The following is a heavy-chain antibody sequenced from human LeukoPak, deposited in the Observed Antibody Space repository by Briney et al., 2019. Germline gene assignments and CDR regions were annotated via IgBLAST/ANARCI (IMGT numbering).Heavy chain of an antibody. CDR3: AKDRDPMVRGVIDY. Sequence: GGSLTLSCAPSGFTFDDYAMHWVRQAPGKGLEWVSGISWNSGSIGYADSVKGRFTISRDNAKNSLYLQMNSLRAEDTALYYCAKDRDPMVRGVIDYWGQGTLVTVSS. V-gene: IGHV3-9*01. D-gene: IGHD3-10*01. J-gene: IGHJ4*02. CDR2: ISWNSGSI. CDR1: GFTFDDYA.